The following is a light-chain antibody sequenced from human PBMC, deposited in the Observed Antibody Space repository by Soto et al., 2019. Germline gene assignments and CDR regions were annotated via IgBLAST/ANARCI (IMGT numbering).Light chain of an antibody. CDR3: HQYETSSCT. Sequence: EIVLTQSPGTLSLSPGERATVFCRASQGVESSYLAWFQQKPGQAPRLLIYGASRRATGVPDRFSGSGSGTDFTLTNTRLEPEDFAVYYCHQYETSSCTFGQGTKVEI. CDR1: QGVESSY. J-gene: IGKJ1*01. CDR2: GAS. V-gene: IGKV3-20*01.